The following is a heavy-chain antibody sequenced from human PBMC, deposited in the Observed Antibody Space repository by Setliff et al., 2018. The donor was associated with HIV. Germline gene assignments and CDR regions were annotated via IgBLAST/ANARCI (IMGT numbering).Heavy chain of an antibody. CDR1: GDSISSDFY. D-gene: IGHD3-10*01. Sequence: SSETLSLTCTVSGDSISSDFYWGWIRQPPGKGLEWIGSIYHSGSTYYNPSLKSRVTISVDTSKNQFSLKLSSVTAADTAVYYCAAGLWFGEFSLWQYWHFDLWGRGTLVTVSS. CDR3: AAGLWFGEFSLWQYWHFDL. J-gene: IGHJ2*01. V-gene: IGHV4-38-2*02. CDR2: IYHSGST.